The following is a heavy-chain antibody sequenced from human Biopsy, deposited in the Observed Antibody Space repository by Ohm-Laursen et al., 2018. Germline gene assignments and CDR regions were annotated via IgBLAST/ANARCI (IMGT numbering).Heavy chain of an antibody. D-gene: IGHD1-1*01. J-gene: IGHJ6*02. V-gene: IGHV3-9*01. CDR3: AKDVRVKVQLDGMDV. Sequence: SLRLSCSASGFTFDDYAMHWVRQAPGRGLEWVSGISWHSGSRGYADSVKGRFTISRDNANKLLYLQMNSLRAEDTALYYCAKDVRVKVQLDGMDVWGQGTTVTVSS. CDR2: ISWHSGSR. CDR1: GFTFDDYA.